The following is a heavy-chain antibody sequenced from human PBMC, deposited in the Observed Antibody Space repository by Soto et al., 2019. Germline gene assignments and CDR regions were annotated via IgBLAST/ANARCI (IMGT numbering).Heavy chain of an antibody. CDR2: ITYDGING. J-gene: IGHJ4*02. D-gene: IGHD1-26*01. CDR3: ARAFSGSYPNFDY. CDR1: GFIFRSYA. V-gene: IGHV3-30*09. Sequence: GGSLRLSCLASGFIFRSYAMHWVRQAPGKGLEWVAVITYDGINGYYADSVRGRFAISRDNSKNTLYLQMNSLRPEDTAVYYCARAFSGSYPNFDYRGQGTLVTVSS.